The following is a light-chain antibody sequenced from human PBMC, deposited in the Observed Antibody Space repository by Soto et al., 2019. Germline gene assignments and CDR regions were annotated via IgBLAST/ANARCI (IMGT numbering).Light chain of an antibody. CDR3: SSYTSSITVV. CDR2: DVS. V-gene: IGLV2-14*01. CDR1: SSDVGGYNY. Sequence: QSALTQPASVSGSPGQSITISCTGTSSDVGGYNYVSWYQQHPGKAPKLMLYDVSNRPSGVSNRFSGSKSGNTASLTISGLQAEDEADYYCSSYTSSITVVFGTGTKVTVL. J-gene: IGLJ1*01.